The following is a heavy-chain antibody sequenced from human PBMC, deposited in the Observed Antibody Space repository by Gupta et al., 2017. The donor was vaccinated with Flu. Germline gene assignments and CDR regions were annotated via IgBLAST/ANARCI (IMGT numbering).Heavy chain of an antibody. D-gene: IGHD5-24*01. CDR1: GITFSSYP. J-gene: IGHJ2*01. CDR2: SIYRVVST. V-gene: IGHV3-23*04. Sequence: EVQLVESGGDLVQPGGSMRLSCVGCGITFSSYPMTWVRQAPGKGLEWISASIYRVVSTYYLDSVKGRVTISRDNSKNTLVLHMNSLRAEDTAVYDCAKDRRQGYNQDYYWYFDLWGRGTLVTVSS. CDR3: AKDRRQGYNQDYYWYFDL.